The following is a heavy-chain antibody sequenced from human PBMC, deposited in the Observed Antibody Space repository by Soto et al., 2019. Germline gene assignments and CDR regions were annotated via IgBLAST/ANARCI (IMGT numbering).Heavy chain of an antibody. V-gene: IGHV2-5*02. J-gene: IGHJ4*02. CDR2: IYWDDDK. Sequence: QITLKESGPTLVKPTQTLTLTCTFSGFSLGTSGVGVGWIRQPPGKALEWLALIYWDDDKRYSPSLKSRLTIXKXLSKNQVVLTMTNMDPVDTATYYCAHWDRLPLAFDYWGQGTLVTVSS. D-gene: IGHD4-17*01. CDR1: GFSLGTSGVG. CDR3: AHWDRLPLAFDY.